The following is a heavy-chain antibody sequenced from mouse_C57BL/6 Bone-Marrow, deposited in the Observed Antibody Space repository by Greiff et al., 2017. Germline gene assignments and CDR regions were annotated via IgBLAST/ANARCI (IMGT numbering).Heavy chain of an antibody. CDR1: GYTFTSYG. J-gene: IGHJ3*01. D-gene: IGHD3-2*02. CDR2: IYPRSGNT. V-gene: IGHV1-81*01. CDR3: AREPRSSGTWFAY. Sequence: VQLQQSGAELARPGASVKLSCKASGYTFTSYGISWVKQRTGQGLEWIGEIYPRSGNTYYNEKFKGKATLTAYKSSSTAYMELRSLTSEDSAVYFCAREPRSSGTWFAYWGQGTLVTVSA.